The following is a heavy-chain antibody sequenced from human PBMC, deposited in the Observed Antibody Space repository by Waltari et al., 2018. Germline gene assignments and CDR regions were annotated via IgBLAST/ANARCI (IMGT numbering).Heavy chain of an antibody. Sequence: QVQLQESGPGRVKPSETLSLTCTVSGGSIRGYYWSWIRQPPGKGLEWIGYIYYGGSTNSRPSLKRRVTISVDTSKNQFSLNLNSVTAADTAVYYCARHAGGVTTDFDFWGQGTLVTVSS. J-gene: IGHJ4*02. CDR2: IYYGGST. CDR1: GGSIRGYY. V-gene: IGHV4-59*08. CDR3: ARHAGGVTTDFDF. D-gene: IGHD3-16*01.